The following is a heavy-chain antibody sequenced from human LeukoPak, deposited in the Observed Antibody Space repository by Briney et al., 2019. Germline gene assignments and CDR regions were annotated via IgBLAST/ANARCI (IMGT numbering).Heavy chain of an antibody. V-gene: IGHV3-7*04. CDR2: IKQDGSEK. CDR1: GYTFTSYW. CDR3: ARVGSGDLFY. J-gene: IGHJ4*02. D-gene: IGHD4-17*01. Sequence: GGSLRLSCAASGYTFTSYWTSWVRHTQGQGLEWVANIKQDGSEKYYVDSVKGGFTISTDNAKNSLYLHMNSLRAEETDVYYCARVGSGDLFYWGEGALVTVSS.